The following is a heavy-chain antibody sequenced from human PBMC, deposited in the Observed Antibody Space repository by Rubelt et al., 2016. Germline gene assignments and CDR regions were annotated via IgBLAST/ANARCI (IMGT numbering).Heavy chain of an antibody. CDR2: VNDGGNV. CDR3: ARYTALMTGGLFH. J-gene: IGHJ4*02. CDR1: GESFSGFY. D-gene: IGHD5-18*01. V-gene: IGHV4-34*02. Sequence: QVQLQERGAGLLKPSETLSLTCAVYGESFSGFYWGWIRQSPGRGLEWIGEVNDGGNVNYNPSLKSRLAISLDTSQKQFSLKLTSVTAADTAVYYCARYTALMTGGLFHWGQGTLVTVSS.